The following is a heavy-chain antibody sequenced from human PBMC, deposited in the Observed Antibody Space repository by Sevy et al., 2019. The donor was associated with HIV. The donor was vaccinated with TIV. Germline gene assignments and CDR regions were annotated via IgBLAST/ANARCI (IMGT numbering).Heavy chain of an antibody. Sequence: GGSLRLSCAASGFTFSSYWMSWVRQAPGTGLEWVANIKQDGSEKYYVDSVKGRFTISRDNAKNSLYLQMNSLRAEDTAVYYCAREVAAGHESGWFDPWGQGTLVTVSS. CDR3: AREVAAGHESGWFDP. CDR1: GFTFSSYW. J-gene: IGHJ5*02. V-gene: IGHV3-7*01. CDR2: IKQDGSEK.